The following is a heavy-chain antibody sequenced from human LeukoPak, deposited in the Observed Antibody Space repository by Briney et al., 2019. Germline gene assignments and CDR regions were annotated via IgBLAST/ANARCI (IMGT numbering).Heavy chain of an antibody. J-gene: IGHJ4*02. V-gene: IGHV1-18*01. D-gene: IGHD3-10*01. Sequence: ASVKVSCKASGGTFSSYAISWVRQAPGQGLEWTGWISTYNGHTKFAQKFQGRVTLTTDTATSTAYMELRRLTSDDTAVYFCARDRLLWFGELEWWGQGTLVTVSS. CDR1: GGTFSSYA. CDR2: ISTYNGHT. CDR3: ARDRLLWFGELEW.